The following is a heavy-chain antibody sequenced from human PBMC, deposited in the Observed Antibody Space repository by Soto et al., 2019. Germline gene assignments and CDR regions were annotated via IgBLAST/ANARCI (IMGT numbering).Heavy chain of an antibody. CDR1: GYTFTSYY. CDR3: ALIVVVPAANDDAFDI. J-gene: IGHJ3*02. CDR2: INPSGGST. V-gene: IGHV1-46*03. D-gene: IGHD2-2*01. Sequence: ASVKVSCKASGYTFTSYYMHWVRQAPGQGLEWMGIINPSGGSTSYAQRFQGRVTMTRDTSTSTVYMELSSLRSEDTAVYYCALIVVVPAANDDAFDIWGQGTMVTVSS.